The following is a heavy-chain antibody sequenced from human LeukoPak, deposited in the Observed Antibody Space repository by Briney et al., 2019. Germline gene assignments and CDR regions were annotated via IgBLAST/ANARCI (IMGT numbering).Heavy chain of an antibody. CDR1: GYTFSDCY. D-gene: IGHD2-2*01. CDR2: INPKSGGA. V-gene: IGHV1-2*02. CDR3: ARGVGTSWFDP. J-gene: IGHJ5*02. Sequence: RASVKVSCKAYGYTFSDCYMHWVRQAPGQGLEWMGWINPKSGGANFAEKFQGRVTMTRDTSIRTVYMELSRVTYDDTAVYYCARGVGTSWFDPWGQGTLVTVSS.